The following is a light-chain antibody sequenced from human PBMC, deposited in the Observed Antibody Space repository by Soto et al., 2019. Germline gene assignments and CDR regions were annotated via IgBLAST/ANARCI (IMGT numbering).Light chain of an antibody. CDR2: ATS. CDR3: QQYGGSPRT. J-gene: IGKJ1*01. V-gene: IGKV3-11*01. Sequence: EVVLTQSPATLSLSPGEGATLSCRASQSIGNYLAWYQQKPGQAPRLLIYATSNRATGIPARFSGSGSGTDFTLTISSLEPEDFAVYYCQQYGGSPRTFGQGTKVDIK. CDR1: QSIGNY.